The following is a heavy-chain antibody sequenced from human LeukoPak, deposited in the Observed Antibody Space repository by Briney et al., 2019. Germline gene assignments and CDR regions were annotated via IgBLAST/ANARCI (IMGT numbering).Heavy chain of an antibody. D-gene: IGHD3-10*01. V-gene: IGHV1-2*02. J-gene: IGHJ4*02. CDR1: GYTFTGYY. CDR2: INPNSGGT. Sequence: VASVKVSCKASGYTFTGYYMHWVRQAPGQGLEWMGWINPNSGGTNYAQKFQGRVTMTRDTSISTAYMELRSLRSDDTAVYYCARDLHDYYYGSGSFDYWGQGTLVTVSS. CDR3: ARDLHDYYYGSGSFDY.